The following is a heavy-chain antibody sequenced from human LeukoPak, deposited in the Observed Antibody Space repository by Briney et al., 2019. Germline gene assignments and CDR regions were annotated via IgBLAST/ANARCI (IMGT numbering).Heavy chain of an antibody. D-gene: IGHD3-10*01. Sequence: SQTLSLTCTVSAGSISSGSYYWSWIRQPAGKGLEWIGRIYTSGSTNYNPSLKSRVTISVDTSKNQFSLKLSSVTAADTAVYYCARDPYGSGSYYNWGQGTLVTVSS. CDR3: ARDPYGSGSYYN. CDR2: IYTSGST. CDR1: AGSISSGSYY. V-gene: IGHV4-61*02. J-gene: IGHJ4*02.